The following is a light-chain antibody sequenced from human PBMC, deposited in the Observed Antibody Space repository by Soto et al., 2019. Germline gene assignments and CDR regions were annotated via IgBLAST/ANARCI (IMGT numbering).Light chain of an antibody. CDR3: QQRSNWPTWT. CDR2: GAS. V-gene: IGKV3D-20*02. J-gene: IGKJ1*01. Sequence: EIVLTQSPGTLSLSPGERATLSCRASQSVSSSYLAWYQQKPGQAPRLLIYGASSRATGIPDRFSGSGSGTDFTLTIGSLEPEDFAVYYCQQRSNWPTWTFGQGTKVDIK. CDR1: QSVSSSY.